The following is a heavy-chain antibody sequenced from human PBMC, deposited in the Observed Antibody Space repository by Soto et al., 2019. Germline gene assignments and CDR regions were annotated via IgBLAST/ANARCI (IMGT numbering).Heavy chain of an antibody. J-gene: IGHJ6*02. Sequence: GSLRLSCAASGFTFSSYAMSWVRQAPGKGLEWVSAISGSGGSTYYADSVKGRFTISRDNSKNTLYLQMNSLRAEDTAVYYCAKCGSGSYCPYYYYGMDVWGQGTTVTV. D-gene: IGHD3-10*01. V-gene: IGHV3-23*01. CDR2: ISGSGGST. CDR1: GFTFSSYA. CDR3: AKCGSGSYCPYYYYGMDV.